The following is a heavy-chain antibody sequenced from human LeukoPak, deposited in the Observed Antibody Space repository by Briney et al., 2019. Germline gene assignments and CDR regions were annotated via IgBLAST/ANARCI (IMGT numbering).Heavy chain of an antibody. CDR1: GGTFSSYA. D-gene: IGHD4-17*01. CDR2: IIPIFGTA. J-gene: IGHJ4*02. V-gene: IGHV1-69*05. Sequence: SVKVSCKASGGTFSSYAISWVRQAPGQGLEWMGRIIPIFGTANYAQKFQGRVTITTDESTSTAYMELSSLRSEDTAVYYCARDSAGFLATGDYACWGQGTLVTVSS. CDR3: ARDSAGFLATGDYAC.